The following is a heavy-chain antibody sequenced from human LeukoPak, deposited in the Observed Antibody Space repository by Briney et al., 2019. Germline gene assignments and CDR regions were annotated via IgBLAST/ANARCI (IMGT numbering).Heavy chain of an antibody. CDR3: AREGSYCGGDCYSNYYFDY. CDR2: IGTTSGAI. V-gene: IGHV3-48*01. Sequence: PGKSLRLSCAASGFTFNNYGMHWVRQAPGKGLEWVSYIGTTSGAIYYADSVKGRFTISRDNSKNTLYLQMNSLRPEDTAVYYCAREGSYCGGDCYSNYYFDYWGQGTLVTVSS. CDR1: GFTFNNYG. D-gene: IGHD2-21*02. J-gene: IGHJ4*02.